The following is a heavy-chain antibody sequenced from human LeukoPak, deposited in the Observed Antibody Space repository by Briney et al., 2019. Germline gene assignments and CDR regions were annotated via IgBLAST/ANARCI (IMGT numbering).Heavy chain of an antibody. J-gene: IGHJ3*01. Sequence: SETLSLTCTVSGGSISSYYWSWIRQPPGKGLEWIGYIYYSGSTYHNPSLKSRVTISVDTSKNQFSLKLSSVTAADTAVYYCARVIENTGGAFDVWGQGTMVTVSS. D-gene: IGHD2-8*02. CDR1: GGSISSYY. CDR2: IYYSGST. V-gene: IGHV4-59*01. CDR3: ARVIENTGGAFDV.